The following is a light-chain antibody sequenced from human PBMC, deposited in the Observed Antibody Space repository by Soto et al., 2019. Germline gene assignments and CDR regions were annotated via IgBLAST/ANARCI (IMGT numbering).Light chain of an antibody. CDR2: GAS. Sequence: DIVMTQTPLSLSVTPGQPASISCKSSQSLLHSDGKTYLYWYLQKPGQPPQLLIYGASSLDRGVPSRFSGSGSGTEFTLTINSLQPDDFAAYFCQHYSSYSGAFGQGTKVEIK. CDR1: QSLLHSDGKTY. CDR3: QHYSSYSGA. V-gene: IGKV2-29*03. J-gene: IGKJ1*01.